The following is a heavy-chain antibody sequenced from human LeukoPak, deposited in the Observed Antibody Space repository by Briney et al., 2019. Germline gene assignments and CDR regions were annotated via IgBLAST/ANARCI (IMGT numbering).Heavy chain of an antibody. J-gene: IGHJ5*01. V-gene: IGHV4-39*01. Sequence: SETLSLTCTVSGASISAIPYYWGWIRKPPGKGLEWIGSVYYPGTTYYNPSLKTRVTISVDTSKSQFSLKLTSVTAADTAVYFCARSHFYGSGVDSWGQGTLVTVSS. CDR2: VYYPGTT. CDR3: ARSHFYGSGVDS. CDR1: GASISAIPYY. D-gene: IGHD3-10*01.